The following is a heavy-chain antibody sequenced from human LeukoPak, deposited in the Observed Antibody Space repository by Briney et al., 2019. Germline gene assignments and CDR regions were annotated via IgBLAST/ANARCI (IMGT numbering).Heavy chain of an antibody. CDR1: GYTFTSYH. CDR3: ARAQGSYYHYYMDV. D-gene: IGHD1-26*01. J-gene: IGHJ6*03. CDR2: INPSGGSP. Sequence: GASVKVSCKASGYTFTSYHLHWARQAPGQGLEWMGIINPSGGSPNYAQKFQGRVTMTRDMSTSTVNMELSSLRSEDTAVYYCARAQGSYYHYYMDVWGKGTTVTVSS. V-gene: IGHV1-46*01.